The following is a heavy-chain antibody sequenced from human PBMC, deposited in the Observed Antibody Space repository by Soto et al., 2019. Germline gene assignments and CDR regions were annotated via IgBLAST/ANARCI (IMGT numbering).Heavy chain of an antibody. CDR1: GFSLSTSGVG. J-gene: IGHJ4*02. V-gene: IGHV2-5*02. CDR3: AHLPWKQLWPRAPVVY. Sequence: SCPTLVNPTQTLTLTCTFSGFSLSTSGVGVGWIRQPPGKALEWLGIIYWDDDKRYSPSLKSRVTITKDTFKNQLVLTMTNMDPVDTATYYCAHLPWKQLWPRAPVVYWGQGTPVTVSS. CDR2: IYWDDDK. D-gene: IGHD5-18*01.